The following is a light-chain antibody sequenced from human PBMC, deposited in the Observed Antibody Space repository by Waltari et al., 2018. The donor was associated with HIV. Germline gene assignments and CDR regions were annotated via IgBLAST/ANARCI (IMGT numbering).Light chain of an antibody. V-gene: IGLV3-25*03. CDR3: QSADNSGPHVV. Sequence: SYELTQPPSVSVSPGQTAGITCSGDVLASHYSYWYRQKPGQAPVMVIYRDTERPSGIPGRFSGSKSGTTVTLTIGGVQADDEADYYCQSADNSGPHVVFGGGTTLTVL. CDR2: RDT. J-gene: IGLJ2*01. CDR1: VLASHY.